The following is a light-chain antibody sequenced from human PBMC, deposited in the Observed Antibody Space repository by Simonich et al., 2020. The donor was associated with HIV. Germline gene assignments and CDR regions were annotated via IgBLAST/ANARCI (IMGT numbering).Light chain of an antibody. Sequence: DIQMTQSPSSLSASVGDRVTITCRASQSISTWLAWYQQKPGKAPKLLIYEASTLERGVPSRFSGSGSGTEFTLTISSLQSEDFAIYYCQHYNNWPPGTFGQGTKVEFK. V-gene: IGKV1-5*03. CDR3: QHYNNWPPGT. CDR1: QSISTW. J-gene: IGKJ1*01. CDR2: EAS.